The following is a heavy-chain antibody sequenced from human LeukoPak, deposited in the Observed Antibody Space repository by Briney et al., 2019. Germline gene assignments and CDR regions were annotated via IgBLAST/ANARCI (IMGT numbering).Heavy chain of an antibody. D-gene: IGHD2-2*02. CDR2: IRYDGSNK. Sequence: GGSLRLSCAASGFTFSSYGMHWVRQAPGKGLEWVAFIRYDGSNKYYAVSVKGRFTISRDNSKNTLYLQMNSLRAEDTAVYYCAKMGDIVVVPAAILEGDDDYWGQGTPVTVSS. J-gene: IGHJ4*02. V-gene: IGHV3-30*02. CDR1: GFTFSSYG. CDR3: AKMGDIVVVPAAILEGDDDY.